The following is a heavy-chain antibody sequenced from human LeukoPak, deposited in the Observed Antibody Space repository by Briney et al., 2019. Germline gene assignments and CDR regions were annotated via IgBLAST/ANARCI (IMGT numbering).Heavy chain of an antibody. J-gene: IGHJ4*02. CDR3: TGRTGGGGY. Sequence: GGSLRLSCAASGFTFSGSAMHWVRQASGKGLEWVGRTRSKANSYATAYAASVKGRFTISRDDSKNTAYLQMNSLKTEDTAVYYCTGRTGGGGYWGQGTLVTVSS. D-gene: IGHD3-16*01. V-gene: IGHV3-73*01. CDR2: TRSKANSYAT. CDR1: GFTFSGSA.